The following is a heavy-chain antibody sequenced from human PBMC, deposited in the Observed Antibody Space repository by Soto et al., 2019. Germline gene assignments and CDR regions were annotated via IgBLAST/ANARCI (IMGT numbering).Heavy chain of an antibody. V-gene: IGHV3-30-3*01. Sequence: GGSLRLSCAASGFTFSSYAMHWVRQAPGKGLEWVAVISYGVSNKYYADSVKGRLTISRDNSKNTLYLQMNSLRAEDTAVYYCARAISRRTSKGYYFDYWGQGTLVTVSS. J-gene: IGHJ4*02. D-gene: IGHD2-2*01. CDR2: ISYGVSNK. CDR3: ARAISRRTSKGYYFDY. CDR1: GFTFSSYA.